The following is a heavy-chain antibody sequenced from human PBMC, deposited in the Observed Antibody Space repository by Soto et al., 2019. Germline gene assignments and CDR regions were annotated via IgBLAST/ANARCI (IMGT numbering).Heavy chain of an antibody. CDR3: NRGEQTNWFDP. J-gene: IGHJ5*02. D-gene: IGHD1-26*01. CDR1: GFTLSSYS. V-gene: IGHV3-21*01. Sequence: EVQLVESGGGLVKPGGSLRLSCAASGFTLSSYSMNWVRQAPGKGLEWVSSISSSSSYIYYADSVKGRFTISRDNAKNSLYLQMNSLRAEDTAVYYCNRGEQTNWFDPWGQGTLVTVSS. CDR2: ISSSSSYI.